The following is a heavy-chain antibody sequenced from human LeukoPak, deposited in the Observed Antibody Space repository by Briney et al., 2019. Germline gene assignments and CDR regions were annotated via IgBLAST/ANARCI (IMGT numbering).Heavy chain of an antibody. J-gene: IGHJ4*02. CDR1: GGSFSGYY. D-gene: IGHD2-2*01. CDR3: ARQLGYCSSTSCHKEIDY. Sequence: PSETLSLTCAVYGGSFSGYYWSWLRQPPGKGLEWIGEINHSGSTNYNPSLKSRVTISVDTSKNQFSLKLSSVTAADTAVYCCARQLGYCSSTSCHKEIDYWGQGTLVTVSS. V-gene: IGHV4-34*01. CDR2: INHSGST.